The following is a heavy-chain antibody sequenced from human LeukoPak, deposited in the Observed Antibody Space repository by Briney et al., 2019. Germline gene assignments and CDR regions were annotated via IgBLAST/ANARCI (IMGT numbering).Heavy chain of an antibody. D-gene: IGHD3-10*01. CDR3: ARVDRIRGTAMVRGVFDY. Sequence: PSQTLSLTCTVSGGSISSGDYYWSWIRQPPGKGLEWIGYIYYSGSTYYNPSLKSRVTISVDTSKNQFSLKLSSVTAADTAVYYCARVDRIRGTAMVRGVFDYWGQGTLVTVSS. CDR2: IYYSGST. CDR1: GGSISSGDYY. J-gene: IGHJ4*02. V-gene: IGHV4-30-4*01.